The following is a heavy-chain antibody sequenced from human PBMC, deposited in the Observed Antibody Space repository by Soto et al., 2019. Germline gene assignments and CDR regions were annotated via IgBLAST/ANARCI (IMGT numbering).Heavy chain of an antibody. V-gene: IGHV1-18*01. CDR3: ARLLTEGATFREDAFDL. D-gene: IGHD1-26*01. J-gene: IGHJ3*01. CDR1: RYTFTSHG. CDR2: ISTFNGKT. Sequence: QVKLVQSGGDVKTPGDSVKVSCTSSRYTFTSHGIAWVRQAPGQGLEWMGWISTFNGKTDYAQKFQGRVTMTADTLTSTVHMEVRSLRSDDTAVYYCARLLTEGATFREDAFDLWGQGTKVIVS.